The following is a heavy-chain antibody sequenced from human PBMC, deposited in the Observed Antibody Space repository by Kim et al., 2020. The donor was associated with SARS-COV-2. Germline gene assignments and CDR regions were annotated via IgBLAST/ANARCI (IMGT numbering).Heavy chain of an antibody. V-gene: IGHV4-59*09. J-gene: IGHJ6*02. CDR3: ARGGSGSEYYYGMEV. D-gene: IGHD3-10*01. Sequence: NPSLKSRVSLSVDTSNNQVSLTLRSVTTADTAVYYCARGGSGSEYYYGMEVWGQGTMVTVSS.